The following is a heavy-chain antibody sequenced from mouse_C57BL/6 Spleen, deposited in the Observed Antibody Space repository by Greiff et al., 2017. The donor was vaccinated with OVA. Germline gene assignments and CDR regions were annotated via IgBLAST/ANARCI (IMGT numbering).Heavy chain of an antibody. CDR3: AREDCGSSYGYFDV. J-gene: IGHJ1*03. CDR1: GYTFTSYW. D-gene: IGHD1-1*01. V-gene: IGHV1-72*01. Sequence: QVQLQQPGAELVKPGASVKLSCKASGYTFTSYWMHWVKQRPGRGLEWIGRIDPNSGGTTYNEKFKSKATLTVDKPSSTAYMQLSSLTSEDSAVYYGAREDCGSSYGYFDVWGTGTTVTVAS. CDR2: IDPNSGGT.